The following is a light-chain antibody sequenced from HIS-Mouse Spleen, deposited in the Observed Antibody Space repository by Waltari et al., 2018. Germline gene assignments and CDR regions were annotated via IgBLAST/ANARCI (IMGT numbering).Light chain of an antibody. Sequence: EIVMTQSPATLSVSPGERATLSCRASQSVSSNLAWYQQKPGQAPRLLSYGASTRATGSPARFSGSGSGTEFTLTISSLQSEDFAVYYCQQYNNWPPVTFGQGTKVEIK. V-gene: IGKV3-15*01. CDR3: QQYNNWPPVT. J-gene: IGKJ1*01. CDR1: QSVSSN. CDR2: GAS.